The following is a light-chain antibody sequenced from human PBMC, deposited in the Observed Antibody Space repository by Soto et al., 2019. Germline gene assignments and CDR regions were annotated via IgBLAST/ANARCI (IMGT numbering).Light chain of an antibody. Sequence: EIVLTQSPGTLSLSPGERATLSCGASQSVSSSCLAWYQQKPGLAPRLLIYDASSRATGIPDRFSGSGSGTDFTLTISRLEPEDFAVYYCQQYGSSLLTFGGGTKVDIK. CDR3: QQYGSSLLT. J-gene: IGKJ4*01. CDR2: DAS. V-gene: IGKV3D-20*01. CDR1: QSVSSSC.